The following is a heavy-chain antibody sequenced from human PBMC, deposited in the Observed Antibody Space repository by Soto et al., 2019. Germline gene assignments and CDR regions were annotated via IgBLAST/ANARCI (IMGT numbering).Heavy chain of an antibody. V-gene: IGHV1-18*01. J-gene: IGHJ4*02. CDR1: GYTFTNFG. CDR2: ISAYNGNT. D-gene: IGHD2-15*01. CDR3: ARDLSGNPGY. Sequence: QVQLVQSGAEVKKPGASVKVSCKASGYTFTNFGISWVRQAPGQGLEWMGWISAYNGNTNSAPKLQGRVTMTTDTSTSTAYMELRSLRFEDTSVYYCARDLSGNPGYWGQGTLVTVSS.